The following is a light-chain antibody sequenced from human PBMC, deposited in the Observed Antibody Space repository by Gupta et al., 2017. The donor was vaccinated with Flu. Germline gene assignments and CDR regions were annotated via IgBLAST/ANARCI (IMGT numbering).Light chain of an antibody. CDR2: AAS. Sequence: DIQMTQSPSSLSASVGDRVTITCRASQDISIWLAWYQQKPEKAPKSLIYAASNLQSGVPSRFSGSGSGTDFTLTISSLQPEDVATYYCQQYTSYPFTFGPGTKVDIK. J-gene: IGKJ3*01. V-gene: IGKV1D-16*01. CDR1: QDISIW. CDR3: QQYTSYPFT.